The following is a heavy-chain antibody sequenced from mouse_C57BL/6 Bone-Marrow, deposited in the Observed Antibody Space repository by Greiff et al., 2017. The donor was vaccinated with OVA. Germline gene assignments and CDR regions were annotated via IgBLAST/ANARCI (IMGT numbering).Heavy chain of an antibody. J-gene: IGHJ2*01. CDR3: AREPFAY. CDR2: IYPRGGNT. V-gene: IGHV1-81*01. Sequence: VQLQQSGAELARPGASVKLSCKASGYTFTSYGISWVKQRTGQGLEWIGEIYPRGGNTYYNEKFKGKATLTADKYSSTAYMELRSLTSEYSAVYFCAREPFAYWGQGTTLTVSS. CDR1: GYTFTSYG.